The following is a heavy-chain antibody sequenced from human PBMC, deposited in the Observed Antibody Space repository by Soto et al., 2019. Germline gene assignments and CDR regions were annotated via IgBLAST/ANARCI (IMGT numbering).Heavy chain of an antibody. CDR1: GYTFTSYD. CDR2: MNPNSGNT. D-gene: IGHD3-10*01. Sequence: ASVKVSCKASGYTFTSYDINWVRQATGQGLEWMGWMNPNSGNTGYAQKFQGRVTMTRNTSISTAYMELSSLRSEDTAVYYCARVRGFVGSGPATYRGQGTLVTVSS. J-gene: IGHJ4*02. V-gene: IGHV1-8*01. CDR3: ARVRGFVGSGPATY.